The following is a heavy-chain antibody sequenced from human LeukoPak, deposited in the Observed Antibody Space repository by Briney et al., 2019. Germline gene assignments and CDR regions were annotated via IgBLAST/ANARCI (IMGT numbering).Heavy chain of an antibody. CDR1: GYTFTSYG. V-gene: IGHV1-18*01. CDR3: ARDDPKLVGAPKGN. Sequence: ASVKVSCKASGYTFTSYGISWVRQASGQGLEWMGWISAYNGNTNYAQKLQGRVTMTTDTSTSTAYMELRSLRSDDTAVYYCARDDPKLVGAPKGNWGQGTLVTVSS. J-gene: IGHJ4*02. D-gene: IGHD1-26*01. CDR2: ISAYNGNT.